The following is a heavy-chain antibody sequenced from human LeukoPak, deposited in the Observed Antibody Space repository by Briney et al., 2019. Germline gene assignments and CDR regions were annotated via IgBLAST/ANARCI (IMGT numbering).Heavy chain of an antibody. CDR2: ISYDGSNK. Sequence: GGSLRLSCAASGFTFSSYAMSWVRQAPGKGLEWVAVISYDGSNKYYADSVKGRFTISRDNSKNTLYLQMNSLRAEDTAVYYCAKQVYYGDYYFDYWGQGTLVTVSS. J-gene: IGHJ4*02. CDR1: GFTFSSYA. D-gene: IGHD4-17*01. CDR3: AKQVYYGDYYFDY. V-gene: IGHV3-30*18.